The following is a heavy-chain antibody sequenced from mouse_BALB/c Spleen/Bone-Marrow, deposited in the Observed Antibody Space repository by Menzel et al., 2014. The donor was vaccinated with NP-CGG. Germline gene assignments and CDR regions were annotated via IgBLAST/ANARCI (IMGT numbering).Heavy chain of an antibody. CDR1: GYAFTNYL. Sequence: QVQLQQSGAELVRPGTSVKVSCKASGYAFTNYLIEWVKQRPGQGLEWIGVINPGSGGTNYNEKFKSKATLTADKSSSTAYMQLSSLTSDDSAVYFCARGGDYGFMDYWGQGTSVTVSS. CDR3: ARGGDYGFMDY. D-gene: IGHD1-2*01. CDR2: INPGSGGT. V-gene: IGHV1-54*01. J-gene: IGHJ4*01.